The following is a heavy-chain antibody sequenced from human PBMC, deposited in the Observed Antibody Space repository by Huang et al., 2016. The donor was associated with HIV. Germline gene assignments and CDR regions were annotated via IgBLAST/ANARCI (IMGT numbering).Heavy chain of an antibody. CDR2: MNPNTGNK. CDR3: ARSAYGDLDY. Sequence: QVHLVQSGAEVKKPGASVKVSCKASGYTFTNYDINWVRQAPGRGVEWMGWMNPNTGNKGFAQSFQGRVTMTRKTSITTAYMELTSLTSEDTAVYYCARSAYGDLDYWGLGTLVIVSS. CDR1: GYTFTNYD. D-gene: IGHD4-17*01. J-gene: IGHJ4*02. V-gene: IGHV1-8*02.